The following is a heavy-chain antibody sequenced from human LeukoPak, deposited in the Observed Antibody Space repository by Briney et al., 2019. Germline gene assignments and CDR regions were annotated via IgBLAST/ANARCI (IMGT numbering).Heavy chain of an antibody. CDR1: GYTFTNYD. CDR2: MNPNSGNT. Sequence: GASVKVSCKASGYTFTNYDINWVRQATGQGLEWLGWMNPNSGNTGFAQKFQGRVTITRNTSISTAYMELSSLRSEDTAVYYCARVSGQEGSYYVAFLGPSDYWGQGTLVTVSS. CDR3: ARVSGQEGSYYVAFLGPSDY. D-gene: IGHD1-26*01. V-gene: IGHV1-8*03. J-gene: IGHJ4*02.